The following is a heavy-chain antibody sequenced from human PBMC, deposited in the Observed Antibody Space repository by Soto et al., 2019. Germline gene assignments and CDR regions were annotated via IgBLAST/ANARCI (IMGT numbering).Heavy chain of an antibody. CDR2: ISSSTSTI. V-gene: IGHV3-48*02. CDR1: GFTLSSYS. D-gene: IGHD3-22*01. J-gene: IGHJ4*02. Sequence: GGSLRLSCAASGFTLSSYSMNWVRQAPGKGLEWVSYISSSTSTIYYADSVKGRFTISRDNAKNSLYLQMNSLRDEDTAVYYCARAGRYYDSSGYSYWGQGTLVTVSS. CDR3: ARAGRYYDSSGYSY.